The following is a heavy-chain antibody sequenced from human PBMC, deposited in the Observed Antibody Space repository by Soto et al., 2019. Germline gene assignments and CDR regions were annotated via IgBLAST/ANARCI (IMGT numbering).Heavy chain of an antibody. CDR2: IYYSEST. V-gene: IGHV4-59*01. CDR1: GGSISSYY. J-gene: IGHJ5*02. D-gene: IGHD3-3*01. CDR3: ARGVLRFLEWSQGWFDP. Sequence: PSETLSLTCTVSGGSISSYYWSWIRQPPGKGLEWIGYIYYSESTNYNPSLKSRVTISVDTSKNQFSLELSSVTAADTAVYYCARGVLRFLEWSQGWFDPWGQGTLVTVSS.